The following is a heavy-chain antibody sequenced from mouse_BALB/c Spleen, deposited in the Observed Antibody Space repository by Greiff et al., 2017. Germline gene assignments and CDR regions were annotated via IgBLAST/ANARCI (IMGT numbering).Heavy chain of an antibody. V-gene: IGHV7-3*02. D-gene: IGHD2-4*01. J-gene: IGHJ3*01. CDR1: GFTFTDYY. CDR2: IRNKANGYTT. CDR3: ARVSIYYDYDWFAY. Sequence: EVKLMESGGGLVQPGGSLRLSCATSGFTFTDYYMSWVRQPPGKALEWLGFIRNKANGYTTEYSASVKGRFTISRDNSQSILYLQMNTLRAEDSATYYCARVSIYYDYDWFAYWGQGTLVTVSA.